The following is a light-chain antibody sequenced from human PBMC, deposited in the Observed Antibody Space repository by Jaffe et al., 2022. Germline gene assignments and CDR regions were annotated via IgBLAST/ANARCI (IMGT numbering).Light chain of an antibody. J-gene: IGLJ2*01. Sequence: QSALTQPASVSGSPGQSITISCTGTSSDVGSYNFVSWYQQHPGKAPKLMIYEVSKRPSGVSGRFSGSKSDNTASLTISGLQAEDEADYYCCSFTAGTTVIFGGGTKLTVL. CDR2: EVS. CDR1: SSDVGSYNF. V-gene: IGLV2-23*02. CDR3: CSFTAGTTVI.